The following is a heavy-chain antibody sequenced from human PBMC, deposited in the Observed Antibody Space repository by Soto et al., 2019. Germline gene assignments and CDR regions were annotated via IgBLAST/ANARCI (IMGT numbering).Heavy chain of an antibody. CDR2: INPNSGGT. J-gene: IGHJ2*01. CDR1: GYTFTVYY. Sequence: ASVNVSYKPSGYTFTVYYMLWVRQAPGQGLELMGWINPNSGGTNYAQKFQGWVTMTRDTSLSTAYMELSRLRSDDTAVYYCARVIRYGDYWYFDLWGRGTLVTVSS. D-gene: IGHD4-17*01. CDR3: ARVIRYGDYWYFDL. V-gene: IGHV1-2*04.